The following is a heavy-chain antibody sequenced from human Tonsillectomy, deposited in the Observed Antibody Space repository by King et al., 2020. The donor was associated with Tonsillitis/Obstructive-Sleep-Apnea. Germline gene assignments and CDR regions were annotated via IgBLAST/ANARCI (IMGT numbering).Heavy chain of an antibody. J-gene: IGHJ6*02. CDR2: IYYSGST. D-gene: IGHD2/OR15-2a*01. CDR3: ARHIIGDYYYGMDV. V-gene: IGHV4-59*08. CDR1: GGSISSYY. Sequence: QLQESGPGLVKPSETLSLTCTVSGGSISSYYWSWIRQPPGKGLEWIGYIYYSGSTNYNPSLKSRVTISVDTSKNQFSLKLSSVTAAATAIYYCARHIIGDYYYGMDVWGQGTTVTVSS.